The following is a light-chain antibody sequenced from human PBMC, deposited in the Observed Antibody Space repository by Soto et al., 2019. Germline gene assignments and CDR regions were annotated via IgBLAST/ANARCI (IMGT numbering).Light chain of an antibody. V-gene: IGLV2-14*03. Sequence: QPTLTQPASVSGAPGQSITISCTGTSCDVGGYNYVSWYQHHPGKAPKRMIHDVSNRPSGVSNRFSGSKSGNTASLTISGLQAEDEADYYCSSYIPNNSTYAFGTGTKVTVL. J-gene: IGLJ1*01. CDR1: SCDVGGYNY. CDR3: SSYIPNNSTYA. CDR2: DVS.